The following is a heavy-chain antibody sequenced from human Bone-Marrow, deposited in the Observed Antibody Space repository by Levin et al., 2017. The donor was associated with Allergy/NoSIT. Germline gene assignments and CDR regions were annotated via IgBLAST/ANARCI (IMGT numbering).Heavy chain of an antibody. CDR1: GFTFSSYA. J-gene: IGHJ4*02. V-gene: IGHV3-23*01. Sequence: GESLKISCAASGFTFSSYAMSWVRQAPGKGLEWVSAISGSGGSTYYADSVKGRFTISRDNSKNTLYLQMNSLRAEDTAVYYCAKDISPYDSSGYTDYWGQGTLVTVSS. CDR3: AKDISPYDSSGYTDY. CDR2: ISGSGGST. D-gene: IGHD3-22*01.